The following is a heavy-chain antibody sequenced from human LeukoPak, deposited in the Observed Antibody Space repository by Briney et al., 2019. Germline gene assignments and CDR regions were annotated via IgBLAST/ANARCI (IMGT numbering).Heavy chain of an antibody. J-gene: IGHJ4*02. CDR3: AKDGLYYDGSAHVYYFDY. Sequence: GCLRLSCAASGFTFSGYAMTWVRQAPGKGLEWVSSISGSGDYAYYIDSVKGRFTISRANSKNVLYLQMNSLRGEDTALYYCAKDGLYYDGSAHVYYFDYWGQGTLVAVSS. V-gene: IGHV3-23*01. CDR1: GFTFSGYA. CDR2: ISGSGDYA. D-gene: IGHD3-22*01.